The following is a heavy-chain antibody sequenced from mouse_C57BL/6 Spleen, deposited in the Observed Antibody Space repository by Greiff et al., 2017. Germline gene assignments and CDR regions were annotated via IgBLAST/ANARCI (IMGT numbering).Heavy chain of an antibody. CDR3: AREELGRGDFDY. V-gene: IGHV1-64*01. CDR2: IHPNSGST. J-gene: IGHJ2*01. D-gene: IGHD4-1*01. Sequence: QFQLQQPGAELVKPGASVKLSCKASGYTFTSYWMHWVKQRPGQGLEWIGMIHPNSGSTNYNEKFKSKATLTVDKSSSTAYMQLSSLTSEDSAVYYCAREELGRGDFDYWGQGTTLTVSS. CDR1: GYTFTSYW.